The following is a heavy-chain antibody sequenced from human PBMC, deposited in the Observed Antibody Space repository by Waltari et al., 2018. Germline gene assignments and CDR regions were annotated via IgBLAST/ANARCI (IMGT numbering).Heavy chain of an antibody. J-gene: IGHJ4*02. CDR2: INPNSGGI. V-gene: IGHV1-2*06. CDR1: GYTFTDYY. CDR3: ARDPSSAIDY. D-gene: IGHD2-15*01. Sequence: QVQLVQSGAEVKKPRASVKVSCKASGYTFTDYYMHWVRQAPGQGLEWMGRINPNSGGIDYAQKFQGRVTITRDTSISTAYMEVSRLRSDDTAVYYCARDPSSAIDYWGQGTLVTVSS.